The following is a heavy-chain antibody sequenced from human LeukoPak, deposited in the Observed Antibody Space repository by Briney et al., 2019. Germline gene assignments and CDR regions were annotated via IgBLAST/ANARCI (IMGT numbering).Heavy chain of an antibody. CDR1: GFTFSDYY. J-gene: IGHJ5*02. Sequence: MPGGSLRLSCAASGFTFSDYYMSWIRQAPGKGLEWVSHISSSGSTIYYADSVKGRFTISRDNAKNSLYLQMNSLRAEDTAVYYCAGEYYYDSSGYYRGSWFDPWGQGTLVTVSS. D-gene: IGHD3-22*01. CDR3: AGEYYYDSSGYYRGSWFDP. V-gene: IGHV3-11*01. CDR2: ISSSGSTI.